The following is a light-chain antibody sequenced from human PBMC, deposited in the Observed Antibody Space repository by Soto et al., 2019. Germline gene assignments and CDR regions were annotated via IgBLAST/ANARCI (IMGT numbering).Light chain of an antibody. CDR1: QSVSGN. J-gene: IGKJ1*01. V-gene: IGKV3-15*01. CDR2: GAS. Sequence: EIVMTQSPATLSVSPGDSATLSCRASQSVSGNLAWYQQNPGQAPRLLIYGASTRATGIPARFSGSGSGTEFTLTISSLQAEDFATYFCQQYNKWPRTFGQGTKVEV. CDR3: QQYNKWPRT.